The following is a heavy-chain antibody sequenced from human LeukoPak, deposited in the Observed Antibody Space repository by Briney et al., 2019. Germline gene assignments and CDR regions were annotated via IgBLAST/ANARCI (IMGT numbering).Heavy chain of an antibody. CDR2: ISAYNGNT. V-gene: IGHV1-18*04. CDR3: ARAQKRDFDILTGYYNYYNYAMDV. D-gene: IGHD3-9*01. CDR1: GYTFTGYY. J-gene: IGHJ6*02. Sequence: ASVKVSCKASGYTFTGYYIHWVRQAPGQGLEWMGWISAYNGNTNYAQKLQGRVTMTTDTSTSTAYMELKSLRSDDTAVYYCARAQKRDFDILTGYYNYYNYAMDVWGQGTTVTVSS.